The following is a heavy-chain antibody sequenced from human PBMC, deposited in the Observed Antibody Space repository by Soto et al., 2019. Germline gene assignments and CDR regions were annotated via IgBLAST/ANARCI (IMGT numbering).Heavy chain of an antibody. J-gene: IGHJ4*01. Sequence: GGSLRLSCAASGFSLNNAWINWVRQAPGKGLGWVDGIKGKTAGGTTDLAAPVKGRFAMSRDDSKNMGYLQINSLKTEDTAFYYYPTDSYSAKMVVLFDYWGHETRV. V-gene: IGHV3-15*07. CDR2: IKGKTAGGTT. CDR3: PTDSYSAKMVVLFDY. D-gene: IGHD1-26*01. CDR1: GFSLNNAW.